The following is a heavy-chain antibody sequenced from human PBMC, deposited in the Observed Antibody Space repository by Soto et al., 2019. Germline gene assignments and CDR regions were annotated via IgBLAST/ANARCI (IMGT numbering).Heavy chain of an antibody. CDR1: GYTFTSYY. J-gene: IGHJ5*02. CDR3: ARDITPDYGDYEESNNWFDP. CDR2: INPSGGST. D-gene: IGHD4-17*01. V-gene: IGHV1-46*01. Sequence: ASVKVSCKASGYTFTSYYMHWVRQAPGRGLEWMGIINPSGGSTSYAQKFQGRVTMTRDTSTSTVYMELSSLRSEDTAVYYCARDITPDYGDYEESNNWFDPWGQGTLVTVSS.